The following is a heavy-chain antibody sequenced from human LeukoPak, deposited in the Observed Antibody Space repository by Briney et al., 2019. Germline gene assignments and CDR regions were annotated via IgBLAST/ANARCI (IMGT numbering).Heavy chain of an antibody. V-gene: IGHV3-30*04. CDR2: ISYDGSNK. Sequence: GGSLRLSCAASVFTFSSYPMHWVRQAPCKGLEWVAVISYDGSNKYYADSVKGRFTISRDNSKNTLYLQMNSLRAEDTAVYYCARGRFGESFDCWGQGTLVTVSS. CDR1: VFTFSSYP. D-gene: IGHD3-10*01. CDR3: ARGRFGESFDC. J-gene: IGHJ4*02.